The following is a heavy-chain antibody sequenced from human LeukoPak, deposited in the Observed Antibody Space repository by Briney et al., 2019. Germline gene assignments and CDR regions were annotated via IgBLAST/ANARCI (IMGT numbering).Heavy chain of an antibody. CDR1: GFTFSSYG. V-gene: IGHV3-33*03. CDR3: AKDGSGYGYPYYFDY. D-gene: IGHD5-18*01. Sequence: GGSLRLSCAASGFTFSSYGMHWVRQAPGKGLEWVAVIWYDGSNKYYADSVKGRFTISRDNSKNTLFLQMSSLRAEDTTVYYCAKDGSGYGYPYYFDYWGQGTLVTVSS. J-gene: IGHJ4*02. CDR2: IWYDGSNK.